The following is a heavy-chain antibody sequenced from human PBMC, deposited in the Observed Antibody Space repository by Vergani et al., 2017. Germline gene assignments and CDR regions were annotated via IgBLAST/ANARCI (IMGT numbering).Heavy chain of an antibody. CDR2: INAGNGNT. Sequence: QVQLVQSGAEVKKPGASVKVSCKASGYTFTSYAMHWVRQAPGQRLEWMGWINAGNGNTKYSQKFQGRVTITRDTSASTAYMELSSLRSEDTAVYYCARVGIAAAGIYYYYYYGMDVWGQGTTVTVSS. CDR1: GYTFTSYA. CDR3: ARVGIAAAGIYYYYYYGMDV. V-gene: IGHV1-3*01. J-gene: IGHJ6*02. D-gene: IGHD6-13*01.